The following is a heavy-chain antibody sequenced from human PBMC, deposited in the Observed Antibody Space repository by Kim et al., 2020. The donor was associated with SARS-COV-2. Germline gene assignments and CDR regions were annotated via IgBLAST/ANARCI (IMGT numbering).Heavy chain of an antibody. J-gene: IGHJ6*02. CDR3: ARVSSVITYYYYYYGMDV. D-gene: IGHD3-16*01. V-gene: IGHV4-39*01. Sequence: LKRRVTISVDTSKNQFSLKLGSVAAADTAVYYCARVSSVITYYYYYYGMDVWGQGTTVTVSS.